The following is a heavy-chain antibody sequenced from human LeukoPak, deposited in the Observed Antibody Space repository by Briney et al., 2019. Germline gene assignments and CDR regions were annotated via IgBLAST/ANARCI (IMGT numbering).Heavy chain of an antibody. CDR1: GFTFSPYW. Sequence: GGSLRLSCAASGFTFSPYWMHWVRQVPGKGLVWVSDINSDGTITHYADSVKGRFTVSRDNAQDTLYLQMNSLRAEDTAVYYCARGTALQDYWGQGTLVTVSS. D-gene: IGHD2-2*02. J-gene: IGHJ4*02. CDR3: ARGTALQDY. CDR2: INSDGTIT. V-gene: IGHV3-74*01.